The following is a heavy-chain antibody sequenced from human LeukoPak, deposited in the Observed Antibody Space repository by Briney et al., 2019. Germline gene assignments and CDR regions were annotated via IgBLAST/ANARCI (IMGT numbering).Heavy chain of an antibody. CDR2: IKQDGSEK. D-gene: IGHD2-15*01. CDR3: AREGFCSGGICSYDN. Sequence: GSLRLSCAASGFTFTNYWMNWVRQAPGKGLEWVARIKQDGSEKYYVESVKGRFTISRDNAKNSLYLQMDSLRAEDTSVYHCAREGFCSGGICSYDNWGQGTLVTVSS. CDR1: GFTFTNYW. J-gene: IGHJ4*02. V-gene: IGHV3-7*01.